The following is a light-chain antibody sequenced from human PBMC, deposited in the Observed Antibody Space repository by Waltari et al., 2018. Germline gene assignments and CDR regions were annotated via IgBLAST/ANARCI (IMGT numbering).Light chain of an antibody. V-gene: IGLV1-51*01. CDR3: GTWDSSLSAVV. CDR1: TSTIATNY. CDR2: DNN. J-gene: IGLJ2*01. Sequence: QSLLTQPPSVSAPPAQQVPISCPGRTSTIATNYVSWYQQLPGTAPKRLIYDNNKGPSGIPDRFSGAKSGTSATLGITGLQTGDEADYYCGTWDSSLSAVVFGGGTKLTVL.